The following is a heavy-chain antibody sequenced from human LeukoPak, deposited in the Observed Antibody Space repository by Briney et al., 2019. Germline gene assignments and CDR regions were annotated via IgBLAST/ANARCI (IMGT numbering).Heavy chain of an antibody. V-gene: IGHV6-1*01. CDR2: TYYRSKWYN. CDR3: ARDVPLVRRVYYYYYMDV. J-gene: IGHJ6*03. CDR1: GDSVSSNSAA. Sequence: SQTLSLTCAISGDSVSSNSAAWNWIRQSPSRGLEWLGRTYYRSKWYNDYAVSVKSRITINPDTSKNQFSLQLNSVTPEDTAVYYCARDVPLVRRVYYYYYMDVWGKGTTVTVSS. D-gene: IGHD6-13*01.